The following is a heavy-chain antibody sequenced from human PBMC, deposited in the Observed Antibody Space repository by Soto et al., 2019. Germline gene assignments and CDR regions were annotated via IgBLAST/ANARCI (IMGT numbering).Heavy chain of an antibody. CDR1: GGSISSGGYY. Sequence: SETLSLTCTVSGGSISSGGYYWSWIRQHPGKGLEWIGYIYYSGSTYYNPSLKSRVTISVDTSKNQFSLKLSSVTAADTAVYYCARAEYYDTSGPGWFDPWGQGTLVTVSS. V-gene: IGHV4-31*03. D-gene: IGHD3-22*01. J-gene: IGHJ5*02. CDR2: IYYSGST. CDR3: ARAEYYDTSGPGWFDP.